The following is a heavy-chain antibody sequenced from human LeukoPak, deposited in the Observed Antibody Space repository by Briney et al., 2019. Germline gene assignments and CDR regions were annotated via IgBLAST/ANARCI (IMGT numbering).Heavy chain of an antibody. Sequence: ASLKVSCKPSRYTFSSYGASWMRQAPGGGPWCMVWINGYNGATNYAQNFQGRVTMTTNTSTSTAYMVLRSLRSDDTAEYYCGRNVLGELSPMDVWGQGTTVIVSS. CDR1: RYTFSSYG. CDR3: GRNVLGELSPMDV. D-gene: IGHD3-10*02. CDR2: INGYNGAT. J-gene: IGHJ6*02. V-gene: IGHV1-18*01.